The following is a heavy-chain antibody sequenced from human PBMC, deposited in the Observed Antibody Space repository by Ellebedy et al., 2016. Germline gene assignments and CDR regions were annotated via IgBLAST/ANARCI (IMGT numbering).Heavy chain of an antibody. D-gene: IGHD6-6*01. V-gene: IGHV3-48*02. CDR1: GFSFSIFR. CDR2: ITSGGNTK. Sequence: GGSLRLSXAASGFSFSIFRMIWVRQAPGKGLEWISYITSGGNTKYYADSVKGRFTISRDNAKNSLYLQMNSLRDEDTAVYYCARRYSSSSNALDIWGQGTMVTVSS. J-gene: IGHJ3*02. CDR3: ARRYSSSSNALDI.